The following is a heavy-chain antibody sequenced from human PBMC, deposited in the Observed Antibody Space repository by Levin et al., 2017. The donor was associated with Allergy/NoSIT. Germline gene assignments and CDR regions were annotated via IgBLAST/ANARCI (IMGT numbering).Heavy chain of an antibody. CDR2: IYPGDSDI. CDR3: AREGYCRGASCFRRWFDP. CDR1: GYSFTSYW. Sequence: KVSCKGSGYSFTSYWIGWVRQMPGKGLEWMGIIYPGDSDIRYSPSFQGQVTMSVDKSMSTAYLQWGSLKASDTAMYYCAREGYCRGASCFRRWFDPWGQGTLVTVSS. J-gene: IGHJ5*02. V-gene: IGHV5-51*01. D-gene: IGHD2-15*01.